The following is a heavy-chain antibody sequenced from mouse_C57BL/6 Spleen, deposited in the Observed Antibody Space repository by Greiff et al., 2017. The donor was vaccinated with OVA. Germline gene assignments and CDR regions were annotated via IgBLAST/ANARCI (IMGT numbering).Heavy chain of an antibody. CDR3: AREGEGRNFDV. Sequence: EVQLVESGPGLVKPSQSLSLTCSVTGYSITSGYYWNWIRQFPGNKLEWMGYISYDGSNNYNPSLKNRISITRDTSKNQFFLKLNSVTTEDTATYYCAREGEGRNFDVWGTGTTVTVSS. CDR1: GYSITSGYY. J-gene: IGHJ1*03. V-gene: IGHV3-6*01. CDR2: ISYDGSN.